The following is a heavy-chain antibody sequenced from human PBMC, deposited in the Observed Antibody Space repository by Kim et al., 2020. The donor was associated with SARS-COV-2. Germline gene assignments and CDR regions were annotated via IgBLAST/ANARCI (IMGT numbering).Heavy chain of an antibody. Sequence: GESLKISCKGSGYSFTSYWISWVRQMPGKGLEWMGRIDPSDSYTNYSPSFQGHVTISADKSISTAYLQWCSLKASDTAMYYCARGIGSWYLFWGQGTLVTVSS. J-gene: IGHJ4*02. CDR1: GYSFTSYW. CDR2: IDPSDSYT. V-gene: IGHV5-10-1*01. D-gene: IGHD6-13*01. CDR3: ARGIGSWYLF.